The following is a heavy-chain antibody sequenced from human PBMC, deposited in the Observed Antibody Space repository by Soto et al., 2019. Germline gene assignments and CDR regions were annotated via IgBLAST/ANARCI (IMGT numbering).Heavy chain of an antibody. D-gene: IGHD2-2*01. CDR3: ARHQQRNNWFYP. J-gene: IGHJ5*02. CDR1: GFTVSSNY. Sequence: GGSLILSCAASGFTVSSNYMSWVRQAPGKGLEWVSVIYSGGSTYYADSVKGRFTISRDNSKNTLYLQMNSLRAEDTAVYYCARHQQRNNWFYPWGQGTLVTVSS. CDR2: IYSGGST. V-gene: IGHV3-53*01.